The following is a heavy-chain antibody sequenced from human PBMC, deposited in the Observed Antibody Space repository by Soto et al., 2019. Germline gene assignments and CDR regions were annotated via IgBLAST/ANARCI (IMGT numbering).Heavy chain of an antibody. CDR3: ARVGGLGELSLALHY. V-gene: IGHV1-69*02. Sequence: QVQLVQSGAEVKKPGSSVKVSCKASGGTFSSYTISWVRQAPGQGLEWMGRIIPILGIANYAQKFQGRVTITADKSTSTAYMELSSLRSEDTAVYYCARVGGLGELSLALHYWGQGTLVTVSS. J-gene: IGHJ4*02. CDR1: GGTFSSYT. D-gene: IGHD3-16*02. CDR2: IIPILGIA.